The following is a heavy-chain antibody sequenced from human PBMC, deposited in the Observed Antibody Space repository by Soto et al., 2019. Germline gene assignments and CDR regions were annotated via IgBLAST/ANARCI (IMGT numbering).Heavy chain of an antibody. J-gene: IGHJ4*02. Sequence: SLNLYFASIFFPLFSYVLQWVFKAQCVGLEWVAVIWYDGSNKYYADSVKGRFTISRDNSKNSLYLQMNSLRAEDTAVYYCARDSAAPYYYDSSGYYNAPHFDYWGQGT. CDR3: ARDSAAPYYYDSSGYYNAPHFDY. CDR2: IWYDGSNK. D-gene: IGHD3-22*01. V-gene: IGHV3-33*01. CDR1: FFPLFSYV.